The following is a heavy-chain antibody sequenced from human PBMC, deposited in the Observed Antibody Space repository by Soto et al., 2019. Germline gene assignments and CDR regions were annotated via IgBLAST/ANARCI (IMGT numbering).Heavy chain of an antibody. J-gene: IGHJ4*02. CDR3: ARDRSRYSSGAAARPFDY. CDR2: ISSSGSTI. D-gene: IGHD6-13*01. Sequence: PGGSLRLSCAASGFTFSSYEMNWVRQAPGKGLEWVSYISSSGSTIYYADSVKGRFTISRDNAKNSLYLQMNSLRAEDTAVYYCARDRSRYSSGAAARPFDYWGQGTLVTVSS. V-gene: IGHV3-48*03. CDR1: GFTFSSYE.